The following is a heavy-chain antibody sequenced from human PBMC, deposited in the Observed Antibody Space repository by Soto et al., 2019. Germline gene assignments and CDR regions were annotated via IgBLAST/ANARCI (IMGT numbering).Heavy chain of an antibody. CDR2: INWNGGSA. V-gene: IGHV3-20*04. D-gene: IGHD1-26*01. J-gene: IGHJ4*02. CDR3: APLGATLFDY. CDR1: GFTFDDYG. Sequence: GGSLRLSCAASGFTFDDYGMSWVRQAPGKGLEWVSGINWNGGSAGYADSVQGRFTISRDNAKNSLYLQMSSLRAEDTALYYCAPLGATLFDYWGPGTLVTVSS.